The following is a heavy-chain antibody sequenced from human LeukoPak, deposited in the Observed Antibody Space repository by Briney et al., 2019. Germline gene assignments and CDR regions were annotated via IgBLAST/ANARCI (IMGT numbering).Heavy chain of an antibody. V-gene: IGHV3-21*04. J-gene: IGHJ5*02. CDR1: GFTFNNAC. Sequence: GGSLRLSCAASGFTFNNACMNWVRQAPGKGLEWVSSISSSSSYIYYADSVKGRFTISRDNSKNTLYLQMTSLRAEDTAMYYCAKRVVGCSSSSCYIALDAWGQGNLVTVSS. CDR2: ISSSSSYI. D-gene: IGHD2-2*02. CDR3: AKRVVGCSSSSCYIALDA.